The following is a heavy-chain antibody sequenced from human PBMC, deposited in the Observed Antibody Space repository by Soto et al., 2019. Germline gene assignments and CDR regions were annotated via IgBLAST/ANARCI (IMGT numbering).Heavy chain of an antibody. J-gene: IGHJ4*02. Sequence: PGGSLRLSCASSGFPFSNYAMRWVRQAPGKGLEWVAAVSGSGGAAYYADSVKGRFTISRDNAKNTMSLAMNSLRADDSAVYYCAKGWSSSAWDSHYFDSWGQGIRVTVSS. CDR3: AKGWSSSAWDSHYFDS. CDR2: VSGSGGAA. D-gene: IGHD3-3*01. V-gene: IGHV3-23*01. CDR1: GFPFSNYA.